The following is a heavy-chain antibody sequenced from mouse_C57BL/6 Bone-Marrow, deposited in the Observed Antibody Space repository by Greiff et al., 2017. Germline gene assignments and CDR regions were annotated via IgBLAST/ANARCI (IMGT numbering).Heavy chain of an antibody. V-gene: IGHV5-6*01. CDR1: GFTFSSYG. CDR2: ISSGGSYT. D-gene: IGHD2-4*01. J-gene: IGHJ2*01. Sequence: DVQLVESGGDLVKPGGSLKLSCAASGFTFSSYGMSWVRQTPDKRLEWVATISSGGSYTYYPDSVKGRFTISRDNAKNTLYLQMSSLKSEDTAMYYCARTMITWDYWGQGTTLTVSS. CDR3: ARTMITWDY.